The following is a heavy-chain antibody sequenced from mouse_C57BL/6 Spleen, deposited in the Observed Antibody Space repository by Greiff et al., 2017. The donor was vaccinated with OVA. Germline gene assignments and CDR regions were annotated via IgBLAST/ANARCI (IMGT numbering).Heavy chain of an antibody. CDR2: ISYDGSN. D-gene: IGHD2-4*01. J-gene: IGHJ2*01. V-gene: IGHV3-6*01. Sequence: ESGPGLVKPSQSLSLTCSVTGYSITSGYYWNWIRQFPGNKLEWMGYISYDGSNNYNPSLKNRISITRDTSKNQFFLKLNYVTTEDTATYYCARDDYLFDYWGQGTTLTVSS. CDR1: GYSITSGYY. CDR3: ARDDYLFDY.